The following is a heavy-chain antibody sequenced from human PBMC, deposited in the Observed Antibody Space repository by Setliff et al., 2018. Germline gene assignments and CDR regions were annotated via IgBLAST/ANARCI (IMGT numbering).Heavy chain of an antibody. Sequence: VKVSCKAPGYTFTSSGITWVRQAPGQGLEWMGWISAYTGNTNYAQKLQGRVTMTTDTSTSTAYMELRSLTSDDTAVYYCSRLVRYCTTTTCQRASGAEFWGQGTLVTVSS. V-gene: IGHV1-18*01. CDR2: ISAYTGNT. J-gene: IGHJ1*01. D-gene: IGHD2-8*01. CDR1: GYTFTSSG. CDR3: SRLVRYCTTTTCQRASGAEF.